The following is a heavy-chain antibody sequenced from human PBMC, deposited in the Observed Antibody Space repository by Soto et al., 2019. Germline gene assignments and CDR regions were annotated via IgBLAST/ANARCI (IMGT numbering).Heavy chain of an antibody. CDR1: GYTFTSYA. V-gene: IGHV1-3*01. J-gene: IGHJ6*02. CDR3: ASIAVAGTDYYYYGMDV. D-gene: IGHD6-19*01. CDR2: INAGNGNT. Sequence: GASVKVSCKASGYTFTSYAMHWVRQAPGQRFEWMGWINAGNGNTKYSQKFQGRVTITRDTSASTAYMELSSLRSEDTAVYYCASIAVAGTDYYYYGMDVWGQGTTVTVSS.